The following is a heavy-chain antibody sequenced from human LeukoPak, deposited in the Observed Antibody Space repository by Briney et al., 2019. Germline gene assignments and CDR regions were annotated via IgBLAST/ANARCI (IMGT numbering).Heavy chain of an antibody. CDR2: ITSGVGIT. D-gene: IGHD6-19*01. V-gene: IGHV3-23*01. J-gene: IGHJ4*02. Sequence: GGSLRLSCAASGFTFSIYGMNWVRQAPGKGLEWVSIITSGVGITYYADSVKGRFTISRDNSKNTLYLQMNSLRAEDTAVYYCAKGGAGIDYWGQGTLVTVSS. CDR1: GFTFSIYG. CDR3: AKGGAGIDY.